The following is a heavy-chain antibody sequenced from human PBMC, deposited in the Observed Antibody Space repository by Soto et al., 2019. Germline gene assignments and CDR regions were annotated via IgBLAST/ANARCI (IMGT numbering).Heavy chain of an antibody. V-gene: IGHV1-24*01. CDR3: TTDSRGGAYGSVDV. Sequence: QVQLVQSGAEVKKPGASVKVSCKVSGHTLSELSIYWVRQAPGKGLEWMGGFDPEVGKMIYTQKVQGRVTMSEDKSTDTAYLELRSLRFEDTAIYYCTTDSRGGAYGSVDVWGQGTNVTVSS. D-gene: IGHD4-17*01. J-gene: IGHJ6*02. CDR1: GHTLSELS. CDR2: FDPEVGKM.